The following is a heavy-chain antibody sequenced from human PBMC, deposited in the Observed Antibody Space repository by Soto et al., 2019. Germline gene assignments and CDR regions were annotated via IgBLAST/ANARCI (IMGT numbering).Heavy chain of an antibody. J-gene: IGHJ2*01. CDR2: TSGDAANT. D-gene: IGHD1-20*01. Sequence: EVQLLESGGGLVQSGGSLRLSCAASGLNFASYAMTWIRQAPGKGLEWVSATSGDAANTQYADSVKGRFTMSRDNSKNTLYLQMNSLRAEDTAVYFCAKYITAATRYFDLWCRGTLVTVSS. V-gene: IGHV3-23*01. CDR1: GLNFASYA. CDR3: AKYITAATRYFDL.